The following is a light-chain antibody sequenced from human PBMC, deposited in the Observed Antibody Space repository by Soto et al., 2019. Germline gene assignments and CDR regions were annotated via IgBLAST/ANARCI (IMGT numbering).Light chain of an antibody. Sequence: QSVLTQPPSASGTPGQRVTISCSGSSSNIGSNYVYWYQQLPGTAPKLLIYSNNQRPSGVPDRSSGSKSGTSASLAISGLRSEDEADYYCAAWDDSLSGWVFGGGTKVTVL. CDR3: AAWDDSLSGWV. CDR1: SSNIGSNY. V-gene: IGLV1-47*02. J-gene: IGLJ3*02. CDR2: SNN.